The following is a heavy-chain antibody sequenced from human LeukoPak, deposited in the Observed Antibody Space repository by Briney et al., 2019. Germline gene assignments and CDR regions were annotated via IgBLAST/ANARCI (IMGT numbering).Heavy chain of an antibody. Sequence: GGSLRLSCAASGFTFSSYSMHWVRQAPGKGLEYVSDISNKGCSTYYADSVKGRFTISRDNSKNTMYLQMSSLRAEDTGVYYCVKGSSSRTYFGMDVWGQGTTVTVSS. J-gene: IGHJ6*02. D-gene: IGHD6-6*01. V-gene: IGHV3-64D*09. CDR2: ISNKGCST. CDR3: VKGSSSRTYFGMDV. CDR1: GFTFSSYS.